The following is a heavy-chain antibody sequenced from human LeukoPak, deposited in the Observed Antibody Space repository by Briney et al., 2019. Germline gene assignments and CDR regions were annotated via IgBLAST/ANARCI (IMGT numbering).Heavy chain of an antibody. J-gene: IGHJ6*03. CDR1: GGTFSSYA. CDR3: AGRGDYGGNSLGPGSYYYYYMDV. Sequence: ASVKVSCKASGGTFSSYAISWVRQAPGQGLEWMGGIIPIFGTANYAQKFQGSVTINADKSKSTAYMELTSLGSEDTAVYYCAGRGDYGGNSLGPGSYYYYYMDVWGKGTTVTVSS. V-gene: IGHV1-69*06. CDR2: IIPIFGTA. D-gene: IGHD4-23*01.